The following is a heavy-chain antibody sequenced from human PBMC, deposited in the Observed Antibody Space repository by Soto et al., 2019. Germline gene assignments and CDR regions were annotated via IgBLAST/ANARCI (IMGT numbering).Heavy chain of an antibody. CDR3: AKDLGIYYGSGSSFFPFDY. CDR2: ISYDGSNK. CDR1: GFTFSSYG. V-gene: IGHV3-30*18. J-gene: IGHJ4*02. Sequence: PGGSLRLSCAASGFTFSSYGMHWVRQAPGKGLEWVAVISYDGSNKYYADSVKGRFTISRDNSKNTLYLQMNSLRAEDTAVYYCAKDLGIYYGSGSSFFPFDYWGQGTLVTVSS. D-gene: IGHD3-10*01.